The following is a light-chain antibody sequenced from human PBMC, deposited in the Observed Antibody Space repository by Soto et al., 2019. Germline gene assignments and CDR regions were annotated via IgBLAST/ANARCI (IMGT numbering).Light chain of an antibody. CDR1: QSVSSSY. J-gene: IGKJ2*01. Sequence: EIVLTQSPGTLSLSPGERATLSCRASQSVSSSYLAWYQQKPGQAPRLLIYGASSRATGIPDRFSGSGSGTDFTLTXXXXXXXDFAVYYCQXXXXXPYTFGQ. CDR3: QXXXXXPYT. V-gene: IGKV3-20*01. CDR2: GAS.